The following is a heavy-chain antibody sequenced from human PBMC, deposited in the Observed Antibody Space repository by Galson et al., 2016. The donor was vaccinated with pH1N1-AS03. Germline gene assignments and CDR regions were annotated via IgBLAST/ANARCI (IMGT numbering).Heavy chain of an antibody. V-gene: IGHV1-69*06. Sequence: SVKVSCKASGGTFTSYAISWVRQAPGQGLEWVGGIIPLFGKSTYAQKFQGRVTITADKSTGTAYMELSSLRSEDTAVYYCARATLSSGGSSGWFDPWGQGTLVTVSS. CDR2: IIPLFGKS. J-gene: IGHJ5*02. CDR3: ARATLSSGGSSGWFDP. CDR1: GGTFTSYA. D-gene: IGHD3-10*01.